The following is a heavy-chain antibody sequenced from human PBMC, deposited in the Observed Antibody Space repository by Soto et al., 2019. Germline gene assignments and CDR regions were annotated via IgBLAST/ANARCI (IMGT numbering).Heavy chain of an antibody. V-gene: IGHV5-51*01. Sequence: GESLKISCKGSGYSFTSYWIGWVRQMPGKGLEWMGIIYPGDSDIRYSPSFQGQVTISADKSISTAYLQWTSLKTSDTAMYYCARVPSVVTPGNDYFGLDVWGQGTTVTVSS. CDR3: ARVPSVVTPGNDYFGLDV. J-gene: IGHJ6*02. D-gene: IGHD3-16*01. CDR2: IYPGDSDI. CDR1: GYSFTSYW.